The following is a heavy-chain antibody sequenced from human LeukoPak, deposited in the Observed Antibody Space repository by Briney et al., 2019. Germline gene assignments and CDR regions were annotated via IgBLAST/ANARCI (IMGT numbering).Heavy chain of an antibody. Sequence: PGRSLRLSCAASGFIFSNYAMHWVRQAPGKGLEWVSSISSSSSYIYYADSVKGRFTISRDNAKNSLYLQMNSLRAEDTAVYYCARGIRIVVVPAAYDAFDIWGQGTMVTVSS. CDR1: GFIFSNYA. CDR2: ISSSSSYI. CDR3: ARGIRIVVVPAAYDAFDI. J-gene: IGHJ3*02. V-gene: IGHV3-21*01. D-gene: IGHD2-2*01.